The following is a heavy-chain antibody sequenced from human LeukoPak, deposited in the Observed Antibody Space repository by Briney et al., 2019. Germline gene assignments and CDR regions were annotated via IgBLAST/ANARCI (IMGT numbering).Heavy chain of an antibody. Sequence: ASVKVSCKASGYTFTNYGISWVRQAPGQGLEWMGWISTYNGDTNYAQKFQGRVTMTTDTSTSTAYMELRSLRSDDTAVYYCARDIVIVLAAIGWWGNWFDPWGQGTRVNVSS. CDR1: GYTFTNYG. CDR2: ISTYNGDT. D-gene: IGHD2-2*02. V-gene: IGHV1-18*01. CDR3: ARDIVIVLAAIGWWGNWFDP. J-gene: IGHJ5*02.